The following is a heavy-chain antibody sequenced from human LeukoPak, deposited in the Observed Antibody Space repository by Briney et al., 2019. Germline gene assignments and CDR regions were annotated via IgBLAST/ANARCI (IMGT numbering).Heavy chain of an antibody. D-gene: IGHD3-10*01. Sequence: PGGSLRLSCAASGFTFSSYAMSWVRQAPGKGLEWVSAISPDRTYYADSVKGRLTISRDNYKSTVDLHINSPRAEDTAIYYCVKEHVDRAFTRSFEIWGQGTVVTVSS. V-gene: IGHV3-23*01. CDR1: GFTFSSYA. CDR3: VKEHVDRAFTRSFEI. J-gene: IGHJ3*02. CDR2: ISPDRT.